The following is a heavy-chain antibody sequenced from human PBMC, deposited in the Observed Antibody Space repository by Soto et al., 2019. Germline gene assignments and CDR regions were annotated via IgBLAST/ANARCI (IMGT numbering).Heavy chain of an antibody. CDR2: ISASGGST. D-gene: IGHD4-17*01. V-gene: IGHV3-23*01. J-gene: IGHJ4*02. Sequence: PGESLKISCAASGFFFSNYAMTWVRQAPGKGLEWVSGISASGGSTSYGDSVKGRFTISRDNSKNTLFLHMNSLRAEDTAVYFCAKAQTSVTTAMDYWGQGTLVTVSS. CDR3: AKAQTSVTTAMDY. CDR1: GFFFSNYA.